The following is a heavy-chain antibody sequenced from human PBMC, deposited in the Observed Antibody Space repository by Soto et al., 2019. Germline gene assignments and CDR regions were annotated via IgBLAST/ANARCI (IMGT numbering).Heavy chain of an antibody. CDR2: IIPIYGTA. J-gene: IGHJ6*02. Sequence: SVKVSCKASGGTFSSYAISWVRQAPGQGLEWMGGIIPIYGTANYAQKFQGRVTITADESTGTAYMELSSLRSEDTAVYYCARAGVSVVNGYYYYGMDVWGQGTTVTVSS. CDR1: GGTFSSYA. CDR3: ARAGVSVVNGYYYYGMDV. V-gene: IGHV1-69*13.